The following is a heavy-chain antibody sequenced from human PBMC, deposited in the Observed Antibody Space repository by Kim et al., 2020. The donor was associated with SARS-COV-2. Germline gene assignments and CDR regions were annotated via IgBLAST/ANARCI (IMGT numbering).Heavy chain of an antibody. D-gene: IGHD1-26*01. CDR1: GFTFSSYA. V-gene: IGHV3-30-3*01. J-gene: IGHJ4*02. CDR2: ISYDGSNK. CDR3: ARDANEGEFYSDYPDY. Sequence: GGSLRLSCAASGFTFSSYAMHWVRQAPGKGLEWVAVISYDGSNKYYADSVKGRFTISRDNSKNTLYLQMNSLRAEDTAVYYCARDANEGEFYSDYPDYWGQGTLVTVSS.